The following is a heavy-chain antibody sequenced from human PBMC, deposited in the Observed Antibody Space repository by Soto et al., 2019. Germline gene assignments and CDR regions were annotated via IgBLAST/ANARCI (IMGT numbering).Heavy chain of an antibody. V-gene: IGHV4-61*01. CDR1: GGSVSSGSYY. CDR3: ARDKGFDFWSGYPDYYYRMDV. Sequence: SETLSLTCTVSGGSVSSGSYYWSWIRQPPGKGLEWIGYIYYSGSTNYNPSLKSRVTISVDTSKNQFSLKLSSVTAADTAVYYCARDKGFDFWSGYPDYYYRMDVWGQGTTVTVSS. D-gene: IGHD3-3*01. CDR2: IYYSGST. J-gene: IGHJ6*02.